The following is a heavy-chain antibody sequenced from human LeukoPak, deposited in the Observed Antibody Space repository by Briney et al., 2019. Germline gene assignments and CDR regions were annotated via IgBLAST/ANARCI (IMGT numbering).Heavy chain of an antibody. J-gene: IGHJ3*02. Sequence: GGSLRLSCAVSGFTFSDHCMDWVRQVPGKGLQWVGGSTDKLYSYTTEYPASVKGRFTISRADSDDPLYLQMNSLKTGDTAVYYWVRAGGTRGYDMWGQGTMVTVSS. V-gene: IGHV3-72*01. D-gene: IGHD2-15*01. CDR2: STDKLYSYTT. CDR1: GFTFSDHC. CDR3: VRAGGTRGYDM.